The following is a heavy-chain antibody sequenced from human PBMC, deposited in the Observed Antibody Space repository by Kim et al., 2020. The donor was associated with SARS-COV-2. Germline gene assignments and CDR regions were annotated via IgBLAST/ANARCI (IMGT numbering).Heavy chain of an antibody. V-gene: IGHV3-73*01. J-gene: IGHJ3*02. CDR2: IRSKSNSYET. CDR1: GFIFSDSA. CDR3: ARGPPYSESCWDAFGI. D-gene: IGHD1-26*01. Sequence: GGSLRLSCAASGFIFSDSAVHWVRQASGKGLEWVGRIRSKSNSYETDYAASVNGRFTISRDDSKNTAYLQMNSLKTEDAAVYFCARGPPYSESCWDAFGIWGEGKMGTVS.